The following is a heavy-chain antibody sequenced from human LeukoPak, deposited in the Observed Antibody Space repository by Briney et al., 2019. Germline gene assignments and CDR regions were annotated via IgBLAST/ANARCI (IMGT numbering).Heavy chain of an antibody. Sequence: FELLAVIWYDGSNKYYAYSVKGRFTISRDNSKNTLYLQMNSLRAEDTAVYYCAPGEFDYWGQGTLVTVSS. CDR2: IWYDGSNK. J-gene: IGHJ4*02. D-gene: IGHD3-16*01. V-gene: IGHV3-33*01. CDR3: APGEFDY.